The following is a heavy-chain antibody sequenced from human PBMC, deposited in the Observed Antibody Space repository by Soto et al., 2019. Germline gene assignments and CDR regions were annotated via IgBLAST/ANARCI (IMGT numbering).Heavy chain of an antibody. V-gene: IGHV3-48*01. D-gene: IGHD3-10*01. CDR3: ASHQGRGAFDI. J-gene: IGHJ3*02. CDR1: GFTFSSYS. Sequence: PGGSLRLSCAASGFTFSSYSMSWVRQAPGKGLEWVSYISSSSSTIYYADSVKGRFTISRDNAKNSLYLQMNGLRAEDTAVYYCASHQGRGAFDIWGQGTMATVS. CDR2: ISSSSSTI.